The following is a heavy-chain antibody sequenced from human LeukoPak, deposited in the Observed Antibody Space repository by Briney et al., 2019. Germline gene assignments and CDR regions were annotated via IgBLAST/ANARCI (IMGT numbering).Heavy chain of an antibody. V-gene: IGHV4-34*01. CDR1: GGSFSGYY. Sequence: PSETLSLTCAVYGGSFSGYYWSWIRQPPGKGLEWIGEINHSGSTNYNPSLKSRVTISVDTSKNQFSLKLSSVTAADTAVYYCTGGRYSRGVDYWGQGTLVTVSS. J-gene: IGHJ4*02. CDR2: INHSGST. D-gene: IGHD6-13*01. CDR3: TGGRYSRGVDY.